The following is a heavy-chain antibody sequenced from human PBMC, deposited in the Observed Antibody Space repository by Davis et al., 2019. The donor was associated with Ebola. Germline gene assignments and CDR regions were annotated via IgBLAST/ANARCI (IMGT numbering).Heavy chain of an antibody. CDR1: GYTFTSYG. V-gene: IGHV1-18*01. D-gene: IGHD4-17*01. J-gene: IGHJ6*02. CDR3: ARGHIYGDYGPSGYGMDV. Sequence: AASVTVSCKASGYTFTSYGISWVRQAPGQGLEWMGWISAYNGNTNYAQKLQGRVTMTTDTSTSTAYMELRSLRSDDTAVYYCARGHIYGDYGPSGYGMDVWGQGTTVTVSS. CDR2: ISAYNGNT.